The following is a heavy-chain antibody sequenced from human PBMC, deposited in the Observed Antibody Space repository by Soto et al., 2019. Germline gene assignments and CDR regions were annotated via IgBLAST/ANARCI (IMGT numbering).Heavy chain of an antibody. CDR2: IGTAGDT. D-gene: IGHD6-13*01. CDR3: ARLTRQLVLDY. V-gene: IGHV3-13*01. Sequence: ESGGGLVQPGGSLRLSCAASGFTFSSYDMHWVRQATGKGLEWVSAIGTAGDTYYPGSVKGRFTISRENAKNSLYLQMNSLRAGDTAVHYCARLTRQLVLDYWGQGTLVTVSS. CDR1: GFTFSSYD. J-gene: IGHJ4*02.